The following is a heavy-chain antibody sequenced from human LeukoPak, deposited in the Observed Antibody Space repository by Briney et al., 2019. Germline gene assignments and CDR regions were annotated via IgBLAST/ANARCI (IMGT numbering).Heavy chain of an antibody. D-gene: IGHD3-22*01. J-gene: IGHJ3*02. CDR1: GFTFSSYA. CDR2: ISYDGSNK. Sequence: GGSLRLSCAASGFTFSSYAMHWVRQAPGKGLEWVAVISYDGSNKYYADSVKGRFTISRDNSKNTLYLQMNSLRAEDTAVYYCARVGYYDSSGYGGAFDIWGQGTMVTVSS. V-gene: IGHV3-30-3*01. CDR3: ARVGYYDSSGYGGAFDI.